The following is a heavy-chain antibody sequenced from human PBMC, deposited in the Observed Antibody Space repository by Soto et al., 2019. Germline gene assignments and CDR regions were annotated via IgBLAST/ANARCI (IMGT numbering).Heavy chain of an antibody. D-gene: IGHD3-10*01. J-gene: IGHJ4*02. CDR2: VSHSGST. CDR3: AREEPGSRHHDY. V-gene: IGHV4-34*02. CDR1: GGSFSDYY. Sequence: QVQLQQWGAGLLKPSATLSLTCAVYGGSFSDYYWSWIRQTPEKGLEWIGEVSHSGSTTYNPSLTNRVTTAIYTAKNQFSRTLNSVTAADTAMYFCAREEPGSRHHDYWGQGNLVTVSS.